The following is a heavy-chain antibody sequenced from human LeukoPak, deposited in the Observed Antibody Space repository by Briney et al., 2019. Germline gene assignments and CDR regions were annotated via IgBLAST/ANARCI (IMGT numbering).Heavy chain of an antibody. J-gene: IGHJ4*02. CDR3: AKVRWLQYTGYFDY. CDR2: ISWNSGSI. V-gene: IGHV3-9*01. Sequence: GGSLRLSCAASGFTFDDYAMHWVRHAPGKGLEWVSGISWNSGSIGYADSVKGRFTISRDNSKNTLYLQMNSLRAEDTAVYYCAKVRWLQYTGYFDYWGQGTLVTVSS. D-gene: IGHD5-24*01. CDR1: GFTFDDYA.